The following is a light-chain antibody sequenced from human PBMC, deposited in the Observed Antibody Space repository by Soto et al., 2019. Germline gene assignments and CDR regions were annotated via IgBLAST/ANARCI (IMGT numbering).Light chain of an antibody. J-gene: IGLJ2*01. CDR1: SSDVGSYNL. CDR2: EVS. CDR3: CSYAGSSTFLV. V-gene: IGLV2-23*02. Sequence: QSVLTQPASVSGSPGQSITISCTGTSSDVGSYNLVSWYQQHPGKAPKLMIYEVSKRPSGVSNRFSGSKSGNTASLTISGLQTEDEAEYYCCSYAGSSTFLVFGGGTKVTVL.